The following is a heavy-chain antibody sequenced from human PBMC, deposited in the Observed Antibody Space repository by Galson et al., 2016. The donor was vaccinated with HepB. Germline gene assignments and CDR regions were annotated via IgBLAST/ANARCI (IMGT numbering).Heavy chain of an antibody. CDR2: ISSSSTYI. V-gene: IGHV3-21*01. Sequence: SLRLSCAVSGFSFSGYSMSWVRQSPGKGLEWVSSISSSSTYIYYADSVKGRFTISRDNAKNSLYLQINSLRAEDTAVYYCARDLFRCDYWGQGTLVTVSS. J-gene: IGHJ4*02. CDR1: GFSFSGYS. D-gene: IGHD3-10*01. CDR3: ARDLFRCDY.